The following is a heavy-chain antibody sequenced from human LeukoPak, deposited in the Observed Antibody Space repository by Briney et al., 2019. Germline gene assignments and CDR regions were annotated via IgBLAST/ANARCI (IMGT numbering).Heavy chain of an antibody. CDR3: ARSRRSGYYYPFDY. CDR1: GFTFSSYA. D-gene: IGHD3-22*01. V-gene: IGHV3-30*04. Sequence: GGSLRLSCAASGFTFSSYAMHWVRQASGKGLGWVAVIASDGSNTYYADSVKGRFSISRDNSKNTLYLQMNSLRDEDTAVYYCARSRRSGYYYPFDYWGQGTQVTVSS. CDR2: IASDGSNT. J-gene: IGHJ4*02.